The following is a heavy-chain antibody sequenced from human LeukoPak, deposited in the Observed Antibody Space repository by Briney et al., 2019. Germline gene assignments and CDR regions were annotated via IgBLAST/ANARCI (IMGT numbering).Heavy chain of an antibody. CDR1: GFTFSSYA. D-gene: IGHD1-14*01. J-gene: IGHJ4*02. V-gene: IGHV3-23*01. CDR2: ISGSGGST. Sequence: GGSLRLSCAASGFTFSSYAMSWVRQAPGKGLEWVSVISGSGGSTSYADSVKGRFTISRDNAKNSLFLQMNSLRAEDTAVYYCARALTRPYYFDYWGQGTLVTVSS. CDR3: ARALTRPYYFDY.